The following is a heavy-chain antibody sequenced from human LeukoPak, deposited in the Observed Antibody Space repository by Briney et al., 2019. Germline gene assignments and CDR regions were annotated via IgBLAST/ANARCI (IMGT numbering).Heavy chain of an antibody. V-gene: IGHV3-74*01. CDR3: ARDRDGGKPAEFDP. Sequence: GGSLRLSCAASGFTFSSYWMFWVRHVPGKGLVWVSRITSDGGSTAYADSVKGRFPISRDNAKNTLYLQMNSLRAEDTAVYYCARDRDGGKPAEFDPWGQGSLVSVSS. J-gene: IGHJ5*02. CDR1: GFTFSSYW. D-gene: IGHD4-23*01. CDR2: ITSDGGST.